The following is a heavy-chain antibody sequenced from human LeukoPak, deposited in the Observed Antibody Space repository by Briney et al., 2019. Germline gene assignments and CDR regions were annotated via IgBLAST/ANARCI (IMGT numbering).Heavy chain of an antibody. Sequence: SETLSLTCIVSGGSISSSSYYWGWIRQPPGKGLEWIGSIYYSGSTYYNPSLKSRVTISVDTSKNQFSLKLTSVTAADTAVYYCARDEGQMTTVAQFDYWGQGTLVTVSS. CDR3: ARDEGQMTTVAQFDY. CDR2: IYYSGST. D-gene: IGHD4-23*01. J-gene: IGHJ4*02. CDR1: GGSISSSSYY. V-gene: IGHV4-39*07.